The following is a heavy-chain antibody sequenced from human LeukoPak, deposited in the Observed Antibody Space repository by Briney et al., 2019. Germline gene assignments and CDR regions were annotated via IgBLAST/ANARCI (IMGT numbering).Heavy chain of an antibody. D-gene: IGHD4-17*01. CDR2: INPNSGGT. CDR3: ARDYSTVTTFFDY. V-gene: IGHV1-2*02. J-gene: IGHJ4*02. Sequence: GASVKVSCKASGYTFTGYYMHWVRQAPGQGLEWMGWINPNSGGTNYAQKFQGRVTMTRDMSTSTVYMELSSLRSEDTAVYYCARDYSTVTTFFDYWGQGTLVTVSS. CDR1: GYTFTGYY.